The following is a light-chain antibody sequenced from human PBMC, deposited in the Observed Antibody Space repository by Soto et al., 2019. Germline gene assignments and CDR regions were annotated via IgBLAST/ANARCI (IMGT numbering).Light chain of an antibody. CDR1: QSISSY. V-gene: IGKV1-39*01. CDR3: QQSDSTPPA. J-gene: IGKJ2*01. Sequence: DIQMTQSPSSLSASVGDRVTITCRASQSISSYLNWYQQKPGKAPKLLIYAASSLQSGVPSRFSGSGSGTDFTLTIRSMQPEDFATYYCQQSDSTPPAFGQGTKLEIK. CDR2: AAS.